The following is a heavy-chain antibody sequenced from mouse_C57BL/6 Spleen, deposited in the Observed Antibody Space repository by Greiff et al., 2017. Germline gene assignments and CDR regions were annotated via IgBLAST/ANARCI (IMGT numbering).Heavy chain of an antibody. J-gene: IGHJ4*01. D-gene: IGHD1-2*01. Sequence: VKLQQPGAELVKPGASVKLSCKASGYTFTSYWMHWVKQRPGQGLEWIGMIHPNSGSTNYNEKFKSKATLTVDKSSSTAYMQLSSLTSEDSAVYYCASHYYGHAMDYWGQGTSVTVSS. V-gene: IGHV1-64*01. CDR2: IHPNSGST. CDR3: ASHYYGHAMDY. CDR1: GYTFTSYW.